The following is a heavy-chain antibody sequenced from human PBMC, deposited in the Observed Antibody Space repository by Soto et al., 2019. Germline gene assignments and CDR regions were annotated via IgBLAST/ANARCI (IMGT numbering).Heavy chain of an antibody. J-gene: IGHJ3*02. CDR2: IWYDGSNK. CDR1: GFTFSSYG. D-gene: IGHD3-10*01. Sequence: GGSLRLSCAASGFTFSSYGMHWVRQAPGKGLEWVAVIWYDGSNKYYADSVKGRFTISRDNSKNTLYLQMNSLRAEDTAVYYCVRSGDGRGDDAFDIWGQGTTVTFSS. V-gene: IGHV3-33*01. CDR3: VRSGDGRGDDAFDI.